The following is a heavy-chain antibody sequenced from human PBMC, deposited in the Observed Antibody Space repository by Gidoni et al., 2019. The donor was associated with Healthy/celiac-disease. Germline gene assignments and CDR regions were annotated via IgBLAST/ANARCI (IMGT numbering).Heavy chain of an antibody. CDR3: AKEASSSYYYYYYGMDV. CDR2: ISGSGGST. J-gene: IGHJ6*02. Sequence: EVQLLESGGGLVQPGGSLSLSCAASGFPFSSYAMSWVRQAPGKGLVWVSAISGSGGSTYYADSVKGRFTISRDNSKNTLYLQMNSLRAEDTAVYYCAKEASSSYYYYYYGMDVWGQGTTVTVSS. CDR1: GFPFSSYA. V-gene: IGHV3-23*01. D-gene: IGHD6-13*01.